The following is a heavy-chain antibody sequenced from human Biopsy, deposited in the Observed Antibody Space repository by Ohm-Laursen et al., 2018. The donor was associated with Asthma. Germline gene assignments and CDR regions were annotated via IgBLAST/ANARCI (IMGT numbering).Heavy chain of an antibody. CDR1: GDSFSNYA. V-gene: IGHV1-69*06. J-gene: IGHJ6*02. CDR2: ISPVFGST. CDR3: ASPSSSREILYYYYNMDI. D-gene: IGHD6-13*01. Sequence: GSSVKVSCNASGDSFSNYAISWVRQAPGLGLGWMGGISPVFGSTNIAQKFQGRVTISADIFTKTAYLEVSSLRSDDTAVYYCASPSSSREILYYYYNMDIWGQGTTVTV.